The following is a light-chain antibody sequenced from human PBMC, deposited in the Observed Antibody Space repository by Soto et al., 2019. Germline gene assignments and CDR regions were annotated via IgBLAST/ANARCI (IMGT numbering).Light chain of an antibody. V-gene: IGLV1-40*01. CDR1: NSNLGAGYD. CDR3: GAWDSSLSAVV. CDR2: GNR. Sequence: QSVLTQPPSVSGAPGQRVTISCTGNNSNLGAGYDVHWYQQLPGAAPKLVVFGNRNRPSGVPERFSGSKSGTSASLAITGLQAEDEADYYCGAWDSSLSAVVFGGGTKLTVL. J-gene: IGLJ2*01.